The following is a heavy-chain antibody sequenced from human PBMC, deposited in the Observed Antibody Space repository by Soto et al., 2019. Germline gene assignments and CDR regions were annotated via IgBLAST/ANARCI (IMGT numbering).Heavy chain of an antibody. CDR3: ASQFYGPTYSGDY. CDR1: GYTFTSYY. Sequence: GASVKVSCKASGYTFTSYYIHWVRQAPGQGLEWMGIINPSGGSTSYAQKFQGRVTLTRDTSTSTVYMELSSLRSEDTAVYYCASQFYGPTYSGDYWGQGTLVTVSS. V-gene: IGHV1-46*01. D-gene: IGHD2-21*01. J-gene: IGHJ4*02. CDR2: INPSGGST.